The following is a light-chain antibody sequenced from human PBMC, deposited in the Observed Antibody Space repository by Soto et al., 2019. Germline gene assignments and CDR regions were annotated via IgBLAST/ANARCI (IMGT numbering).Light chain of an antibody. CDR1: SSNIGSNY. CDR2: SNN. Sequence: QSVLTQPPSASGTPGQRVTLSCSGSSSNIGSNYVYWYQQLPGTAPKLLIYSNNQRPSGVPDRFSGSKSGTSASLAISGLRSEDEADYYCAAWDDSLSGLVVFGGGTKLTVL. V-gene: IGLV1-47*02. CDR3: AAWDDSLSGLVV. J-gene: IGLJ2*01.